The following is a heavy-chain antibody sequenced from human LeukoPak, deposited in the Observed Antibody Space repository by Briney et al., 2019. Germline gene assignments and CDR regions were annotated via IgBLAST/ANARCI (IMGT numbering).Heavy chain of an antibody. Sequence: ASVKVSCKASGYTFTSYGISWVRQAPGQGLEWMGWISAYNGNTNYAQKLQGRVTMTTDTSTSKAYREVRSLRSDDTAVYYCAGGGSPRRRYFYNMDVWGKGTTVTVSS. CDR1: GYTFTSYG. CDR2: ISAYNGNT. V-gene: IGHV1-18*01. J-gene: IGHJ6*03. D-gene: IGHD1-14*01. CDR3: AGGGSPRRRYFYNMDV.